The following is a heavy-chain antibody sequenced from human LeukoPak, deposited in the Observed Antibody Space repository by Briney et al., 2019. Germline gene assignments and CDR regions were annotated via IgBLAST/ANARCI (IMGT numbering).Heavy chain of an antibody. D-gene: IGHD4-23*01. CDR2: IKRDGSDT. J-gene: IGHJ4*02. Sequence: PGGSLRLSCAVSGFAFSSYSMTWVRQTPGKGLEWVASIKRDGSDTIYVDAVKGRFTVSRDNAKNLLFLQTHNLRAEDTAIYYCARDRGGNFHRYNIYFASWGQGTLVTVSS. CDR3: ARDRGGNFHRYNIYFAS. CDR1: GFAFSSYS. V-gene: IGHV3-7*01.